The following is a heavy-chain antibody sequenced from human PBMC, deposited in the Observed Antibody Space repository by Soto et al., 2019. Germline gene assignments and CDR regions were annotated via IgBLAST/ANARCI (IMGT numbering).Heavy chain of an antibody. J-gene: IGHJ4*02. V-gene: IGHV3-30-3*02. Sequence: PGGSLRLSCAASGFTFSSYAMHWVRQAPGKGLEWVAVISYDGSNKYYADSVKGRFTISRDNSKNTLYLQMNSLRAEDTAVYYCAKPQVYSYGQLPRYNIDYSGQGTLVTVSS. CDR2: ISYDGSNK. CDR3: AKPQVYSYGQLPRYNIDY. CDR1: GFTFSSYA. D-gene: IGHD5-18*01.